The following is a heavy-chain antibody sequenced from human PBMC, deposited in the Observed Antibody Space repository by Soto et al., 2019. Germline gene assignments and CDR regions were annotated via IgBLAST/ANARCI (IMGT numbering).Heavy chain of an antibody. CDR3: ARDPSTGYCSSTSCRSTYYYGMDV. CDR1: GGTFSSYA. Sequence: SVKVSCKASGGTFSSYAISWVRQAPGQGLEWMGGIIPIFGTANYAQKFQGRATITADESTSTAYMELSSLRSEDTAVYYCARDPSTGYCSSTSCRSTYYYGMDVWGQGTTVTVSS. J-gene: IGHJ6*02. CDR2: IIPIFGTA. D-gene: IGHD2-2*01. V-gene: IGHV1-69*13.